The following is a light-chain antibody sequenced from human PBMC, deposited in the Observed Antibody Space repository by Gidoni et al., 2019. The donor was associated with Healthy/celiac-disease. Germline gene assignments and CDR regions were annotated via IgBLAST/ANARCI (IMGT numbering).Light chain of an antibody. J-gene: IGKJ4*01. CDR3: MQALQTRA. V-gene: IGKV2-28*01. CDR2: LGS. CDR1: QSLLHSNGYNY. Sequence: DIVMTQSPLSLPVTPGEPASISCRSSQSLLHSNGYNYLDWYLQKPGQSPQLLIYLGSNRASRVPDRFSGRGSGTDFTLKISRVEAEDVGVYYCMQALQTRAFGGGTKVEIK.